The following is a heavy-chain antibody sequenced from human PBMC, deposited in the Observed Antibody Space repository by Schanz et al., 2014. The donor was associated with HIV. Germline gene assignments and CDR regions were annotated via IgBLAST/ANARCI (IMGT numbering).Heavy chain of an antibody. CDR3: AKGDLSSHFGRAFGI. J-gene: IGHJ3*02. V-gene: IGHV3-20*04. D-gene: IGHD6-19*01. Sequence: EVQLVESGGGVVRPGGSLRLSCAASGFTFRSYGMSWVRQAPGKGLEWVAVINWNGDTTYYADSVKGRFTISGDASKRTLYLQMDSLGVDDTGTYYCAKGDLSSHFGRAFGIWGQGTVVIVSS. CDR2: INWNGDTT. CDR1: GFTFRSYG.